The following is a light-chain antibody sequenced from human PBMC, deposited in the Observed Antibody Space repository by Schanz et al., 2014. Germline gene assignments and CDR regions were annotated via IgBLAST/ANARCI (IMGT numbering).Light chain of an antibody. CDR3: QSYDSSLSEWV. J-gene: IGLJ3*02. CDR1: RSNVGSNT. Sequence: QSVLTQPPSASGTPGQRVTMSCSGSRSNVGSNTVSWYQQLPGTAPKLLIYSNNQRPSGVPDRFSGSKSGTSASLAITGLQDEDEAEYYCQSYDSSLSEWVFGGGTKLTVL. CDR2: SNN. V-gene: IGLV1-44*01.